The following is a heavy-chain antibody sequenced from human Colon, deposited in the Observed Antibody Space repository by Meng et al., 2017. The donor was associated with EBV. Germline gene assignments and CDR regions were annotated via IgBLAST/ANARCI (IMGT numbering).Heavy chain of an antibody. CDR3: ARNYYFDY. V-gene: IGHV4-30-4*01. Sequence: VRLQVSGPGLVKPSQPLSLTCTVSGGAINSGDYYCSWIRQPPGKGLEWIGYIYYTGSTYYNPSLKSRVTISMDTSKNQFSLRLSSVTAADTAVYYCARNYYFDYWGQGTLVTVSS. CDR1: GGAINSGDYY. J-gene: IGHJ4*02. CDR2: IYYTGST.